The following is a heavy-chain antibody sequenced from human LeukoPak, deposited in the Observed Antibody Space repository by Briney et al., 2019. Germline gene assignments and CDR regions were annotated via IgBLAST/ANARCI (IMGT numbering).Heavy chain of an antibody. CDR1: GGSISSYY. Sequence: SETLSLTCTVSGGSISSYYWSWIRQPPGKGLEWIGYIYYSGSTNYNPSLKSRVTISVDTYKNQFSLKLSSVTAADTAVYYCARGGAYYYGSSGYYPPFDYWGQGTLVTVSS. CDR2: IYYSGST. V-gene: IGHV4-59*01. J-gene: IGHJ4*02. D-gene: IGHD3-22*01. CDR3: ARGGAYYYGSSGYYPPFDY.